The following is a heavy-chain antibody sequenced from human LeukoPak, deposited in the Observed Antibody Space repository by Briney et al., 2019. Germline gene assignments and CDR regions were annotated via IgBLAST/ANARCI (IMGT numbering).Heavy chain of an antibody. V-gene: IGHV3-23*01. Sequence: GGSLRLSCAASGFIFSNYAMTWVRQAPGKGLEWVSTISGSDGATYYADSVKGRFTIFRDDSKNTLYLQMNSLRADDTAVYYCASPPTVTTFDSWGQGTLVTVSS. CDR2: ISGSDGAT. J-gene: IGHJ4*02. CDR1: GFIFSNYA. CDR3: ASPPTVTTFDS. D-gene: IGHD4-11*01.